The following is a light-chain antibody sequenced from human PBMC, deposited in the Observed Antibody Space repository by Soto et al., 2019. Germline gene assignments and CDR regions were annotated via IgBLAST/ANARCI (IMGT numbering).Light chain of an antibody. CDR3: TSYAGGNNV. CDR2: EVN. Sequence: QSALTQPPSASGSPGQSVTISCSGTSSDVGAYNYVSWYQQHPGKVPTLMVYEVNKRPSGVPDRSSGSKSGNTASLTVSGLQAEDEADYYCTSYAGGNNVFGTGTKLTVL. CDR1: SSDVGAYNY. V-gene: IGLV2-8*01. J-gene: IGLJ1*01.